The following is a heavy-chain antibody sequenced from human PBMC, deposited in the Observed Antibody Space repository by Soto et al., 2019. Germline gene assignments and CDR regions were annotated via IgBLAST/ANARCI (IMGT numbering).Heavy chain of an antibody. V-gene: IGHV3-74*01. CDR2: INSDGSRT. CDR3: ARDTYRGFYFDY. CDR1: GFTFTDYW. Sequence: EVHLVESGGGLVQAGGSLRLSCAASGFTFTDYWTHWVRQAPGKGLVWVSRINSDGSRTSYADSVTGRFTISRDNAKNTLYLQMNSLSVEDTALYYCARDTYRGFYFDYWGQGTLVTVSS. J-gene: IGHJ4*02. D-gene: IGHD4-4*01.